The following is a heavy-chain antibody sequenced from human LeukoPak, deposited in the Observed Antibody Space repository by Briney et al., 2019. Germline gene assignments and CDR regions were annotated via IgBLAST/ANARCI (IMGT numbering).Heavy chain of an antibody. Sequence: PSETLSLTCTVSGGSISSSSYYWGWSRQPPRKGLVWIGSIYYSGSTYYNPSLKSRVTISVDTSKNQFSLKLSSVTAADTAVYYCARHNYDSSGAFDMWGQGTMVTVSS. CDR2: IYYSGST. D-gene: IGHD3-22*01. J-gene: IGHJ3*02. V-gene: IGHV4-39*01. CDR3: ARHNYDSSGAFDM. CDR1: GGSISSSSYY.